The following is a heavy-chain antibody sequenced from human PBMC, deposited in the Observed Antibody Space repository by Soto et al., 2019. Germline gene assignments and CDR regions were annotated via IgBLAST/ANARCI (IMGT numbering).Heavy chain of an antibody. CDR3: ARVWGGAFDI. Sequence: QVQLQESGTGQVKPSETLCLTCTVSGGSISSYYWSWIRQPQGKGLEWIGYIYYSGSTNYNPSLKSRVTISVDTSKNQFSLKLSSVTAADTAVYYCARVWGGAFDIWGQGTMVTVSS. CDR1: GGSISSYY. CDR2: IYYSGST. V-gene: IGHV4-59*01. D-gene: IGHD3-10*01. J-gene: IGHJ3*02.